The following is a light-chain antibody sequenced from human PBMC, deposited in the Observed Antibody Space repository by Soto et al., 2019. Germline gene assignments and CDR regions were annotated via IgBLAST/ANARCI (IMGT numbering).Light chain of an antibody. J-gene: IGKJ3*01. CDR3: QQSYTAPFT. V-gene: IGKV1-39*01. CDR2: SAS. Sequence: DFQMTQSPSSLSASVGDRVSITCRASQSIGTSLNWYQQKPGKAPKLLIYSASTLQGGGPSRFSGSGSGTDFTLTIISLQPEDFATYYCQQSYTAPFTFGPGTKVDVK. CDR1: QSIGTS.